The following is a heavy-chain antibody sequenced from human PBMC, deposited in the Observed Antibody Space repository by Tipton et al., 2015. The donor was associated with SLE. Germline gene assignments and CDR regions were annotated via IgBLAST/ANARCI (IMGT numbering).Heavy chain of an antibody. D-gene: IGHD6-13*01. CDR2: IYYSGST. J-gene: IGHJ6*03. V-gene: IGHV4-61*08. CDR1: GGSISSDDSF. Sequence: TLSLTCTVSGGSISSDDSFWTWIRQVPGEGLEWIGYIYYSGSTNYNPSLKSRVTISVDTSKNQFSLKLSSVTAADTAVYYCARGLRQLAHYYYYYMDVWGKGTTVTVSS. CDR3: ARGLRQLAHYYYYYMDV.